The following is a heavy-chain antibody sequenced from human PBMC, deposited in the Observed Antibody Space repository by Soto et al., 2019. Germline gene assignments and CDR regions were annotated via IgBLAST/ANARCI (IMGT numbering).Heavy chain of an antibody. CDR3: ANGRATYGLLTHDY. CDR1: GFDFNTYG. CDR2: ISFDGGNQ. Sequence: QVQLVQSGGGVVQPGRSLRLSCAASGFDFNTYGLHWVRQAPGKGLEWVAGISFDGGNQYYADSVKGRFTISRDKSNNTLYLQMNSLTAEDTAVYYCANGRATYGLLTHDYWGQGTLVTVSS. V-gene: IGHV3-30*18. J-gene: IGHJ4*02. D-gene: IGHD3-9*01.